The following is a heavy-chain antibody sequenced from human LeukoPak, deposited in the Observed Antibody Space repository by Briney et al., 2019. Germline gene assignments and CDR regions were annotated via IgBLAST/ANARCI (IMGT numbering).Heavy chain of an antibody. CDR2: INPNSGGT. V-gene: IGHV1-2*02. D-gene: IGHD2-15*01. J-gene: IGHJ6*02. CDR3: AREAPGYCSGGSCYSADYYYYGMDV. CDR1: GYTFTGYY. Sequence: ASVKLSCKASGYTFTGYYMHWVRQAPGQGLEWMGWINPNSGGTNYAQKFQGRVTMTRDTSISTAYMELSRLRSDDTAVYYCAREAPGYCSGGSCYSADYYYYGMDVWGQGTTVTVSS.